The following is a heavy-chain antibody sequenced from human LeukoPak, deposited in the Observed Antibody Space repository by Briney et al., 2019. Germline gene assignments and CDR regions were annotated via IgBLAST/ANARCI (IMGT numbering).Heavy chain of an antibody. CDR2: INPSGGST. CDR3: ARDRYSSSWYFSYYYYGMDV. V-gene: IGHV1-46*01. CDR1: GYTFTSSY. J-gene: IGHJ6*02. D-gene: IGHD6-13*01. Sequence: ASVKVSCKASGYTFTSSYMHWVRQAPGRGLEWMGIINPSGGSTSYAQKFQGRATMTRDTSTSTVYMELSSLRSEDTAVYYCARDRYSSSWYFSYYYYGMDVWGQGTTVTVSS.